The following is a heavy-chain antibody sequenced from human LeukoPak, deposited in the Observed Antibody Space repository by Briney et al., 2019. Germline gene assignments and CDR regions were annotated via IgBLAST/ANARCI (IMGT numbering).Heavy chain of an antibody. CDR2: ISSSSSYI. CDR3: ARGKQLWPQEFDY. J-gene: IGHJ4*02. V-gene: IGHV3-21*01. CDR1: GFTFSSYS. D-gene: IGHD5-18*01. Sequence: PGGSLRLSCAASGFTFSSYSMNWVRQAPGKGLEWDSSISSSSSYIYYADSVKGRFTISRDNAKNSLYLQMNSLRAEDTAVYYCARGKQLWPQEFDYWGQGTLVTVSS.